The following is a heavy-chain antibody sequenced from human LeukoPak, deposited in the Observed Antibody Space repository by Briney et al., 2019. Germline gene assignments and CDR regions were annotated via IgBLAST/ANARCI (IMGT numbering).Heavy chain of an antibody. CDR1: GFTFSTYA. V-gene: IGHV3-30-3*01. J-gene: IGHJ4*02. Sequence: GGSLRLSCTASGFTFSTYAMSWVRQAPGKGLEWVAVIFYDRNKKYYTDSVRGRFTISRDNSRNTLYLQMHSLTAEDTAVYFCARDDWDDITIINDYYFDSWGLGTLVTVSS. CDR3: ARDDWDDITIINDYYFDS. CDR2: IFYDRNKK. D-gene: IGHD3-16*01.